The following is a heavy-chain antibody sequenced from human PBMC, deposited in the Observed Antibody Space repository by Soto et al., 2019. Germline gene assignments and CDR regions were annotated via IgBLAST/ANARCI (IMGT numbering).Heavy chain of an antibody. CDR2: ISSSSSYI. CDR3: ERGRRYDFWSGYYTDAFDI. D-gene: IGHD3-3*01. Sequence: GGSLRLSCAASGFTFSSYSMNWVRQAPGKGLEWVSSISSSSSYIYYADSVKGRFTISRDNAKNSLYLQMNSLRAEDTAVYYCERGRRYDFWSGYYTDAFDIWGQGTMVTVSS. CDR1: GFTFSSYS. J-gene: IGHJ3*02. V-gene: IGHV3-21*01.